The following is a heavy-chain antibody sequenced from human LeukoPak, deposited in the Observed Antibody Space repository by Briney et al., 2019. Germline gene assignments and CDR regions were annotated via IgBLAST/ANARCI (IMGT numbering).Heavy chain of an antibody. D-gene: IGHD2-15*01. CDR2: ISSSSSYI. V-gene: IGHV3-21*01. Sequence: PGGSLRLSCAASGFTFNSYNMKWVRQAPGKGLEWVSSISSSSSYIYYADSVKGRFTISRDNAKNSLYLQMNSLRAEDTAVYYCARGDCSGGSCYQAWGQGTLVTVSS. J-gene: IGHJ4*02. CDR3: ARGDCSGGSCYQA. CDR1: GFTFNSYN.